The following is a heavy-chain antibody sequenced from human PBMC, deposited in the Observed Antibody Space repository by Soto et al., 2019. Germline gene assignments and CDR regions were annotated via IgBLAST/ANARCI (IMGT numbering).Heavy chain of an antibody. J-gene: IGHJ4*02. D-gene: IGHD6-13*01. CDR1: GGSISSGGYY. CDR3: ARARGAAAHFDY. CDR2: IYYSGST. Sequence: QVQLQDAGPGLVKPSQTLSLTCTVSGGSISSGGYYWSWIRQHPGKGLEWIGYIYYSGSTYYNPSPKSRVTISVDTSKNQFSLKLSSVTAADTAVYYCARARGAAAHFDYWGQGTLVTVAS. V-gene: IGHV4-31*03.